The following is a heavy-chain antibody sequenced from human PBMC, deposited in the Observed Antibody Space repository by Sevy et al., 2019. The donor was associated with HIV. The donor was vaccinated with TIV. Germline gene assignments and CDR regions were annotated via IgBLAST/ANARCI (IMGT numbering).Heavy chain of an antibody. CDR1: GLSLKDFE. D-gene: IGHD1-1*01. CDR2: INRTSESI. Sequence: GGSLRLSCVVSGLSLKDFEMNWVRQTPGKGLEWLSYINRTSESIYYADSVKGRFTIPRDNAKNSLYPQMNNLRAEDTALYYCAAGTIDYWGQGTLVTVSS. CDR3: AAGTIDY. V-gene: IGHV3-48*03. J-gene: IGHJ4*02.